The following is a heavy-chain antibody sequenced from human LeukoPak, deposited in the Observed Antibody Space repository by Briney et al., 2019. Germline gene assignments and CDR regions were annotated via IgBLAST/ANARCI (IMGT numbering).Heavy chain of an antibody. Sequence: ASVKVSCKASGYTFTSYYMHWVRQAPGQGLEWMGIINPSGGSTSYAQKFQGRVTMTRDMSTSTVYMEQSSLRSEDTAVYYCARGVGKYCSGGSCYPSGYFDYWGQGTLVTVSS. D-gene: IGHD2-15*01. V-gene: IGHV1-46*01. CDR3: ARGVGKYCSGGSCYPSGYFDY. J-gene: IGHJ4*02. CDR2: INPSGGST. CDR1: GYTFTSYY.